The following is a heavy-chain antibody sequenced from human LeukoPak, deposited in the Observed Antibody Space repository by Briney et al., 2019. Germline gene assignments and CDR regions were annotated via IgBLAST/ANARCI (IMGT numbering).Heavy chain of an antibody. J-gene: IGHJ4*02. CDR1: GFTFSSYA. CDR2: ISYDGSNK. Sequence: PGGSLRLSCAASGFTFSSYAMHWVRQAPGKGLEWVAVISYDGSNKYYADSVKGRFTISRDNSKNTLYLQMNSLRAEDTAVYYCARDYYDGIGYYYEDYWGQGTLVTVSS. CDR3: ARDYYDGIGYYYEDY. V-gene: IGHV3-30*04. D-gene: IGHD3-22*01.